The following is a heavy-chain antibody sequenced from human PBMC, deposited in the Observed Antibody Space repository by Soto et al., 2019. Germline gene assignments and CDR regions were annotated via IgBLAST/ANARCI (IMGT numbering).Heavy chain of an antibody. Sequence: EVPLLESGGGLVQPGGSLRLSCAASGFSFSTYAMTWVRQAPGKGLEWVSAISGSGGSTYYADSVKGRFTISRDNSKNTLNLQMNSLRAEDTAVYYCARGALRAPDYWGLGTLVTVSS. CDR1: GFSFSTYA. V-gene: IGHV3-23*01. D-gene: IGHD4-17*01. CDR3: ARGALRAPDY. CDR2: ISGSGGST. J-gene: IGHJ4*02.